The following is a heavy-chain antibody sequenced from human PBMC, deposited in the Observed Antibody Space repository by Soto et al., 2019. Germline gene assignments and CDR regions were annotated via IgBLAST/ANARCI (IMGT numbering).Heavy chain of an antibody. CDR1: GVSLSTREVG. D-gene: IGHD6-19*01. CDR3: AHAPGIAVTTNWFDP. J-gene: IGHJ5*02. Sequence: QITLKESGPTLVKPTQTLTLTCTFSGVSLSTREVGVGWIRQPPGKALQWLALIYWDDDKRYSPSLKSRLTITKDTSKNQVVLTMTNMDPVDTATYYCAHAPGIAVTTNWFDPWGQGILVTVSS. CDR2: IYWDDDK. V-gene: IGHV2-5*02.